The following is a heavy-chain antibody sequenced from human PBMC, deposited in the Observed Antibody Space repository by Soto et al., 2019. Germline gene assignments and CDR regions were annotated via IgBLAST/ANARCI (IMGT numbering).Heavy chain of an antibody. CDR1: EFTFSSYS. CDR2: VSGSGGGT. D-gene: IGHD2-15*01. J-gene: IGHJ4*02. CDR3: AKDLLVSPRYCSGGSCHYFHS. Sequence: PGGSLRLSCAASEFTFSSYSMTWVRQAPGKGLEWGSVVSGSGGGTYYADSVKGRFTISGDNSKNTLDLQMNTRRPEDTAVYYCAKDLLVSPRYCSGGSCHYFHSWGQGTLVTVSS. V-gene: IGHV3-23*01.